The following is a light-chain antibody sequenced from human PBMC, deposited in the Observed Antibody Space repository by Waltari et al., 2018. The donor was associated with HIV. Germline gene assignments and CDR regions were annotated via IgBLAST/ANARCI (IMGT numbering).Light chain of an antibody. J-gene: IGKJ4*01. CDR2: SAF. CDR3: QQGDSFPHT. CDR1: RDISTS. V-gene: IGKV1-12*01. Sequence: DIQIAQSPFNVSAFVGGTVTLNCRASRDISTSLAWYQVKPGRAPNLLIYSAFQLETGVPSRFGGAGSGTEFTLTITSLQPEDFATYYCQQGDSFPHTFGGGTRVDMK.